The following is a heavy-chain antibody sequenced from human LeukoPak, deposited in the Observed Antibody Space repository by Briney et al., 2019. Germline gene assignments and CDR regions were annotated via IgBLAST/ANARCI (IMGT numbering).Heavy chain of an antibody. CDR2: VYYSGGT. Sequence: SETLSLTCSVSGDSFSGYYWHWIRQPPGKGLDWIGSVYYSGGTNYNPSLRSRVTISVDSSKNRFSLKLTPVTAADTAIYYCARQMTTLPAGRTFDVWGLGTMVTVSS. D-gene: IGHD1-14*01. J-gene: IGHJ3*01. V-gene: IGHV4-59*01. CDR1: GDSFSGYY. CDR3: ARQMTTLPAGRTFDV.